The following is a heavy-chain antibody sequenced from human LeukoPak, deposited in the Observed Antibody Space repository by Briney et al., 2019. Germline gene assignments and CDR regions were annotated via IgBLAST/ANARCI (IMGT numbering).Heavy chain of an antibody. J-gene: IGHJ5*02. Sequence: SVKVSCKASGGTFSSYAISWARQAPGQGLEWMGGIIPIFGTANYAQKFQDRVTITADESTSTAYMELSSLRSEDTAVYYCASQAYYGSGSSWGQGTLVTVSS. CDR2: IIPIFGTA. CDR1: GGTFSSYA. CDR3: ASQAYYGSGSS. D-gene: IGHD3-10*01. V-gene: IGHV1-69*13.